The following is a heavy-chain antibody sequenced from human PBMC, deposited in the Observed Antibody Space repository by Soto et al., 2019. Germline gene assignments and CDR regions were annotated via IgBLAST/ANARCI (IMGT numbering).Heavy chain of an antibody. D-gene: IGHD1-1*01. CDR1: GYTFTAYA. CDR2: INAASGKT. Sequence: ASVKVSCKASGYTFTAYAVQWVRQAPGQSLEWMGWINAASGKTKYSQKFQGRVTITRDTSATTAYMELTSLRSEDTAVYYCARDLWDERMTDGFDMWGQGTMVTVSS. J-gene: IGHJ3*02. CDR3: ARDLWDERMTDGFDM. V-gene: IGHV1-3*01.